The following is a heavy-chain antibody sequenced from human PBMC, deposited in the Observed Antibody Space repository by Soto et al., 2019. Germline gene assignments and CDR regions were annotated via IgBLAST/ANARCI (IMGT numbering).Heavy chain of an antibody. CDR1: GGYIVCYY. CDR2: IYYSVNP. V-gene: IGHV4-59*01. Sequence: PSQTLCLTYTVSGGYIVCYYWSWIRQPPGKGLEWIEYIYYSVNPDYHPALKSRVSISVDTSKDQFSLKLSSVTPADTAVYYCARVKWDQLYYFDSWGQGTLVTVYS. J-gene: IGHJ4*02. D-gene: IGHD1-26*01. CDR3: ARVKWDQLYYFDS.